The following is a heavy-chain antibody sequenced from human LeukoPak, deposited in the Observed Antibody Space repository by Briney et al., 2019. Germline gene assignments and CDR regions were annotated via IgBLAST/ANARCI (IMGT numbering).Heavy chain of an antibody. V-gene: IGHV4-59*01. Sequence: SETLSLTCTVSGGSISHYYWSWIRQSPGKGLEWIGYIYYSGDNKYNPSLKSRVTISVDTSKNQFSLKLSSVTAADTAVYYCARDGLLGYCSGGSCYSEYYFDYWGQGTLVTVSS. CDR2: IYYSGDN. CDR1: GGSISHYY. D-gene: IGHD2-15*01. CDR3: ARDGLLGYCSGGSCYSEYYFDY. J-gene: IGHJ4*02.